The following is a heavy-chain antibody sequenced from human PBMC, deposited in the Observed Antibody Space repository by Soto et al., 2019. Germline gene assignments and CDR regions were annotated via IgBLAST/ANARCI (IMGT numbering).Heavy chain of an antibody. CDR2: IYYSGST. Sequence: QLQLQESGPGLVKPSETLSLTCTVSGGSISSSSYYWGWIRQPPGKGLERIGSIYYSGSTYYNPSLKSRVTISVEPSKNQFSLKLSSVTAADTAVYYCAGGAGGWYVYWGQGTLVTVSS. V-gene: IGHV4-39*01. CDR1: GGSISSSSYY. D-gene: IGHD6-19*01. J-gene: IGHJ4*02. CDR3: AGGAGGWYVY.